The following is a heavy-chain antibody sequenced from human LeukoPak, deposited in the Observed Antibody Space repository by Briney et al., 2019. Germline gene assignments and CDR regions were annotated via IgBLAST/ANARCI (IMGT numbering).Heavy chain of an antibody. CDR1: GFPFSSYA. Sequence: GGSLRLSCSASGFPFSSYAMHWVRQAPGKGLEYVSAISDSGGSTYYADSVKGRFTIFRDNSKNTLYLQMSSLRAEDTAVYFCVRGYSFGPYGMDVWGQGTTVTVSS. J-gene: IGHJ6*02. CDR3: VRGYSFGPYGMDV. D-gene: IGHD2-15*01. CDR2: ISDSGGST. V-gene: IGHV3-64D*09.